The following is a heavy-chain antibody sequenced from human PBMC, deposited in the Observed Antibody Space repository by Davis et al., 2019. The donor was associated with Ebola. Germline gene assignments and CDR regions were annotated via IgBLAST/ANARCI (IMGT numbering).Heavy chain of an antibody. Sequence: GESLKISCAASGFTFSDYYMSWIRQAPGKGLEWVSYISSSSSYTNYADSVKGRFTISRDNAKNSLYLQMNSLRAEDTAVYYCARDRHYGSGSYYFDYWGQGTLVTVSS. CDR3: ARDRHYGSGSYYFDY. J-gene: IGHJ4*02. V-gene: IGHV3-11*06. D-gene: IGHD3-10*01. CDR1: GFTFSDYY. CDR2: ISSSSSYT.